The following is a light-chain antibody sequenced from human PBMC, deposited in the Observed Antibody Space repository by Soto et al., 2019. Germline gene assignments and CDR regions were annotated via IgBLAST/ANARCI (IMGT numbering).Light chain of an antibody. CDR1: QTVSNY. CDR2: DAS. CDR3: QQRMNWPLT. J-gene: IGKJ5*01. V-gene: IGKV3-11*01. Sequence: EIVLTQSPATLSLSPGERATLSCRASQTVSNYLLWYQQKPGQAPRLLIYDASNRATGIPARFSGSGSETDFTLTISSLEPEDVAVYYCQQRMNWPLTFGQGTLLEIK.